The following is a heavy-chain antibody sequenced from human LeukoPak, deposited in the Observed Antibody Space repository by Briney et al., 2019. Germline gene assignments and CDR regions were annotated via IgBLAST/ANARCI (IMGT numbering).Heavy chain of an antibody. CDR3: AKTPPPRFGVVITSFDY. CDR1: GFIVRNNY. D-gene: IGHD3-3*01. V-gene: IGHV3-53*01. J-gene: IGHJ4*02. Sequence: GGSLRLSCAASGFIVRNNYMTWVRQAPGKGLEWVSVIYDGGSTYYADSVKGRFTISRDNSKNTLYLQMNSLRAEDTAVYYCAKTPPPRFGVVITSFDYWGQGTLVTVSS. CDR2: IYDGGST.